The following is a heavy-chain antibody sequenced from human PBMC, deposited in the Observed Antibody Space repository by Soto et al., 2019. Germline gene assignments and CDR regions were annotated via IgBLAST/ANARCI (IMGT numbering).Heavy chain of an antibody. J-gene: IGHJ4*02. CDR1: GYTFTNYD. CDR3: ASGRGWRDY. Sequence: QVQLVQSGAEVKKPGASVKVSCKASGYTFTNYDINWVRQAPGQGLEWMGWMDPKSGNTDYAQKFQGRVTITRNTPISTAYLEVSRRSSEDTAVYFCASGRGWRDYCGQGNLVTVSS. CDR2: MDPKSGNT. D-gene: IGHD2-15*01. V-gene: IGHV1-8*01.